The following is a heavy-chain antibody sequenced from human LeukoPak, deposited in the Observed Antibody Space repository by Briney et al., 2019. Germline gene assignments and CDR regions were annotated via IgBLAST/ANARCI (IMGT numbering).Heavy chain of an antibody. CDR3: AKDSSSRGDDAFDI. J-gene: IGHJ3*02. CDR2: ISWNSGSI. V-gene: IGHV3-9*03. D-gene: IGHD6-13*01. CDR1: GFTFDDYA. Sequence: PGRSLRLSCAASGFTFDDYAMHWVRQAPGKGLEWVSGISWNSGSIGYADSVKGRFTISRDNAKNSLYLQMNSLRAEDMALYYCAKDSSSRGDDAFDIWGQGTMVTVSS.